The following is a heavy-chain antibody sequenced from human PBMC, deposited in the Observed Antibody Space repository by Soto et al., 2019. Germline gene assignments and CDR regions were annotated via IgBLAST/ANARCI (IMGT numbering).Heavy chain of an antibody. CDR3: ARPREAGKYYYGVDV. V-gene: IGHV5-51*01. CDR1: GYSFTSYW. D-gene: IGHD6-19*01. CDR2: IYPGDSDT. Sequence: EVQLVQSGAEVKKPGESLKISCKGSGYSFTSYWIGWVRQMPGKGLEWMGIIYPGDSDTRYSPSFQGQVTISADKSISTAYLQWSSPKASDTAMYYCARPREAGKYYYGVDVWGQGTTVTVSS. J-gene: IGHJ6*02.